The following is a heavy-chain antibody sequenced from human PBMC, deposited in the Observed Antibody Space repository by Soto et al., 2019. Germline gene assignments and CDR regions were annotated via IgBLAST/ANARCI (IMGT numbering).Heavy chain of an antibody. CDR2: IYYSGST. V-gene: IGHV4-39*01. D-gene: IGHD3-10*01. CDR1: GGSISSSSYY. CDR3: ASISNYYGSGSPRYYFDY. J-gene: IGHJ4*02. Sequence: QLQLQESGPGLVKPSETLSLACTVSGGSISSSSYYWGWIRQPPGKGMEWIGSIYYSGSTYYNPSLKTRVTVSVDTAKNQCSLKLSYVTAADTAVYYCASISNYYGSGSPRYYFDYWGQGTLVTVSS.